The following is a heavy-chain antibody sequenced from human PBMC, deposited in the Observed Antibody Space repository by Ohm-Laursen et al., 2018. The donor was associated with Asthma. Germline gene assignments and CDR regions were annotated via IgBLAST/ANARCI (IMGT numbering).Heavy chain of an antibody. CDR3: VREDFDWPPGYCDY. CDR2: IYYSGST. J-gene: IGHJ4*02. Sequence: TLSLTCTVSGGSISSSSYYWGWIRQPPGKGLEWIGYIYYSGSTYYNPSLKSRVTISIDTSKNQFSLKLSSVTAADTAVYYCVREDFDWPPGYCDYWGQGTLVTVSS. D-gene: IGHD3-9*01. V-gene: IGHV4-31*03. CDR1: GGSISSSSYY.